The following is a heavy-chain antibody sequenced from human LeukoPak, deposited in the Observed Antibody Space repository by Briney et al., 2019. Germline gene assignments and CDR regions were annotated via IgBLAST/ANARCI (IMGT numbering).Heavy chain of an antibody. CDR3: ARMRRAVAGIPRYFDY. D-gene: IGHD6-19*01. CDR1: GFSLSTSGMC. V-gene: IGHV2-70*11. J-gene: IGHJ4*02. CDR2: IDWDDDK. Sequence: SGPTLVNPTQTLTLTCTFSGFSLSTSGMCVSWIRQPPGKALEWLARIDWDDDKYYSTSLKTRLTISKDTSKNQVVLTMTNMDPVDTATYYCARMRRAVAGIPRYFDYWGQGTLVTVSS.